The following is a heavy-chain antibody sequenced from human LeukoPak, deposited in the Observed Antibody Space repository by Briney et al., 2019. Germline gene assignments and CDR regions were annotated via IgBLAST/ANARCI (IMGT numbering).Heavy chain of an antibody. V-gene: IGHV4-59*11. Sequence: SETLSLTCTVSGASISSHYWSWIRQPPGKGLEWIGYIYYSGSTNYNPSLKSRVTISVDTSKNQFSLKLSSVTAADTAVYYCARGLNWGIYYMDVWGKGTTVTVSS. D-gene: IGHD7-27*01. CDR3: ARGLNWGIYYMDV. J-gene: IGHJ6*03. CDR1: GASISSHY. CDR2: IYYSGST.